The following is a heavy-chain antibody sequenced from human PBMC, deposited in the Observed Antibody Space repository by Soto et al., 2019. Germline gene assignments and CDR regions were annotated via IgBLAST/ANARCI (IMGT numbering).Heavy chain of an antibody. J-gene: IGHJ4*01. CDR3: ATLLWEGIFVVGPSGGPGDY. Sequence: QEQLVQSGGGVVQPGRSLRLSCAASGFIFSSYGMHWVRQAPGKGLEWVAVISYDGSNEYYADSVQGRFTISRDNSKQTLDLQMNRLGTGGTAVYFCATLLWEGIFVVGPSGGPGDYWGHGTLVTVSS. CDR2: ISYDGSNE. D-gene: IGHD3-3*01. CDR1: GFIFSSYG. V-gene: IGHV3-30*03.